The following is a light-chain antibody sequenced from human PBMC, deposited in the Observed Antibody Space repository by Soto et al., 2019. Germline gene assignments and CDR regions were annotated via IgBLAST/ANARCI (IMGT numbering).Light chain of an antibody. CDR2: GAS. J-gene: IGKJ4*01. CDR1: HSVGSN. Sequence: VITQSPTTVSVSPGKRATLSCRASHSVGSNLAWYQQNPGQAPRLLIYGASTRATGVPARFSGSGSATQFTLTISSLQSEDFGFYYCQQYKQWPVAFGGGTKVDIK. CDR3: QQYKQWPVA. V-gene: IGKV3-15*01.